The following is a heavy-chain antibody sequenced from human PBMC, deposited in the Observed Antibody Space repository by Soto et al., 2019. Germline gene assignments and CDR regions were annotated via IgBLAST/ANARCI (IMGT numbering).Heavy chain of an antibody. CDR2: INNDGSST. V-gene: IGHV3-74*01. D-gene: IGHD2-21*02. J-gene: IGHJ5*02. Sequence: PGGSLRLSCAASGFTFSSYWMHWVRQAPGKGLVWVSHINNDGSSTTYADSVKGRFTISRDNAKNSLYLQMNSLRAEDTAVYYCARVLVFYGGFDPWGQGTLVTVSS. CDR1: GFTFSSYW. CDR3: ARVLVFYGGFDP.